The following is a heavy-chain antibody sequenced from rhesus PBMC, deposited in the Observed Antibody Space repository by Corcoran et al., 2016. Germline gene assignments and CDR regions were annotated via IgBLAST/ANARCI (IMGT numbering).Heavy chain of an antibody. J-gene: IGHJ4*01. D-gene: IGHD3-40*01. CDR3: ARVRPNLNFDY. CDR2: TNYRAKGNK. Sequence: QVQLQESGPGLVKPSQTLSLTCAISGDSVSSNSATWNWIRQSPSGGRAWLGRTNYRAKGNKKYAQSVQNRKSINPSTSKTQFSLQLDSVTPEDMAVYYCARVRPNLNFDYWGQGVLVTVSS. V-gene: IGHV6-1*01. CDR1: GDSVSSNSAT.